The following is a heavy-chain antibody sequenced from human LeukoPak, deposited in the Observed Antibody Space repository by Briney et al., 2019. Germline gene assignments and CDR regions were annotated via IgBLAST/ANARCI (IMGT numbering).Heavy chain of an antibody. CDR3: ARGGVSYGDEFDY. Sequence: ASVTVSCKASGYTFTSYGISWVRQAPGQGLEWMGWISAYNGNTNYAQKLQGRVTITADESTSTAYMELSSLRSEDTAVYYCARGGVSYGDEFDYWGQGTLVTVSS. D-gene: IGHD4-17*01. CDR2: ISAYNGNT. J-gene: IGHJ4*02. V-gene: IGHV1-18*01. CDR1: GYTFTSYG.